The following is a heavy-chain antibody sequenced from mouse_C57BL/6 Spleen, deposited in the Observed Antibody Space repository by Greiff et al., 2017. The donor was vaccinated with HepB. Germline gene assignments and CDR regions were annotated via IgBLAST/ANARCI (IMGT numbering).Heavy chain of an antibody. D-gene: IGHD1-1*01. V-gene: IGHV1-81*01. CDR3: ARGGYGSSYRDYFDY. CDR1: GYTFTSYG. J-gene: IGHJ2*01. Sequence: QVQLQQSGAELARPGASVKLSCKASGYTFTSYGISWVKQRTGQGLEWIGEIYPRSGNTYYNEKFKGNATLTADKSSSTAYMELRSLTSEDSAVYFCARGGYGSSYRDYFDYGGQGTTLTVSS. CDR2: IYPRSGNT.